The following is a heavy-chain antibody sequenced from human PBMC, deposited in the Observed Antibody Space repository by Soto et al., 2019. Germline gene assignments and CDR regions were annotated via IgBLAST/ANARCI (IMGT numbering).Heavy chain of an antibody. D-gene: IGHD3-9*01. CDR1: DDSINSDKYY. Sequence: QLQLQESGPGLVKPSETLSLPCSVSDDSINSDKYYWGWIRQPPGKVLEWIGSSYYRGNAHYNPSRQARVTKSLDKSRSQFSLKLNSVTAADSAVYFWARLEGLATISYYFDFWGPGALVTVSS. V-gene: IGHV4-39*01. J-gene: IGHJ4*02. CDR3: ARLEGLATISYYFDF. CDR2: SYYRGNA.